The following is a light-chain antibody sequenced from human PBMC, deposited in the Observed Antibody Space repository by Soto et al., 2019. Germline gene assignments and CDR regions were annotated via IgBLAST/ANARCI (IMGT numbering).Light chain of an antibody. CDR1: QSIGSL. CDR2: EAS. V-gene: IGKV1-5*03. J-gene: IGKJ4*01. CDR3: QQFSTFLLT. Sequence: DIQMTQSPSTLSASVGDTVTVTCRASQSIGSLLAWYQQKPGKAPKLLIYEASSLQSGVPSRFSGSGSGTEFTLTISSLQPDDFGTYYCQQFSTFLLTFGGGTKVDIK.